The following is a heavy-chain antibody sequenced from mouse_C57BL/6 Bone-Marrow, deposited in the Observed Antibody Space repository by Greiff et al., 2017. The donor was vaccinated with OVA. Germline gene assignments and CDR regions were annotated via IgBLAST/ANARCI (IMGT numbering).Heavy chain of an antibody. CDR1: GFNIKDDY. V-gene: IGHV14-4*01. CDR3: TYYGSRGDWYFDV. CDR2: IDPENGDT. D-gene: IGHD1-1*01. J-gene: IGHJ1*03. Sequence: EVQRVESGAELVRPGASVKLSCTASGFNIKDDYMHWVKQSPEQGLEWIGWIDPENGDTEYASKFQGKATITADTSSNTSYLQLSSLTSEDTAVDYCTYYGSRGDWYFDVWGTGTTVTVSS.